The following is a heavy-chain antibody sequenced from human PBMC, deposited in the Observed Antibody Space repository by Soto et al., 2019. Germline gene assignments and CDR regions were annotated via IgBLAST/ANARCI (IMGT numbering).Heavy chain of an antibody. Sequence: EVQLVESGGGLVQPGGSLRLSCAASGFTFSGHWMNWVRQAPGKGLVWVSRIDSDGSSTSYADSVKGRFTISRDNAKNTLYLQMNSLRAEDTAVDYCAKSNWFDPWGQGTLVTVSS. CDR3: AKSNWFDP. CDR1: GFTFSGHW. CDR2: IDSDGSST. V-gene: IGHV3-74*01. J-gene: IGHJ5*02.